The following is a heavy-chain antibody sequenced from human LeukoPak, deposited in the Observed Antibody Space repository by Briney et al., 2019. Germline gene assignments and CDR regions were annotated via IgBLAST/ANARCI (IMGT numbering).Heavy chain of an antibody. CDR2: ISAYNGNT. J-gene: IGHJ5*02. V-gene: IGHV1-18*01. Sequence: ASVKVSCKASGYTFTSYGISWVRQAPGQGLEWMGWISAYNGNTNYAQKLQGRVTMTTDTSTSTAYMKLRSLRSDDTAVYYCARVRAGITGTTRWFDPWGQGTLVTVSS. CDR1: GYTFTSYG. CDR3: ARVRAGITGTTRWFDP. D-gene: IGHD1-7*01.